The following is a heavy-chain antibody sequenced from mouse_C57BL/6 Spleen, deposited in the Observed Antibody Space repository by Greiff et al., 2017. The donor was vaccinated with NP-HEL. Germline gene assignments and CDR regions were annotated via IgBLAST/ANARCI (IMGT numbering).Heavy chain of an antibody. CDR2: IWTGGGT. Sequence: VQVVESGPGLVAPSQSLSITCTVSGFSLTSYAISWVRQPPGKGLEWLGVIWTGGGTNYNSALKSRLSISKDNSKSQVFLKMSRLQTDDTARYYCARNYDGYYEGYFDYWGQGTTLTVSS. V-gene: IGHV2-9-1*01. CDR1: GFSLTSYA. CDR3: ARNYDGYYEGYFDY. D-gene: IGHD2-3*01. J-gene: IGHJ2*01.